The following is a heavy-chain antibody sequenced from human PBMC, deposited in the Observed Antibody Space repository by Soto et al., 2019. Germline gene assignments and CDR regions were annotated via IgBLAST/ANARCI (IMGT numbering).Heavy chain of an antibody. D-gene: IGHD2-8*01. Sequence: GGSLRLSCAASGFTFSSYAMHWVRQAPGKGLEWVAVISYDGSNKYYADSVKGRFTISRDNSKNTLYLQMNSLRAEDTAVYYCAREVGLMVYAIGYWGQGTLVTVSS. CDR2: ISYDGSNK. CDR3: AREVGLMVYAIGY. V-gene: IGHV3-30-3*01. J-gene: IGHJ4*02. CDR1: GFTFSSYA.